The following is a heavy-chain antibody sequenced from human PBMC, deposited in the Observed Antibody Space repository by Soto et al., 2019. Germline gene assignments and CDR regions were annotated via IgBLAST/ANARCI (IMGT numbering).Heavy chain of an antibody. CDR2: INHSGST. D-gene: IGHD3-10*01. CDR1: GGCFSGYY. V-gene: IGHV4-34*01. Sequence: SETLSLTCAVNGGCFSGYYWGGIRQPPGKGLEWIGEINHSGSTNYNPSLKSRVTISVDTSKNQFSLKLSSVTAADTAVYYCARFNDGSGSYYFDYWGQGTLVTVSS. CDR3: ARFNDGSGSYYFDY. J-gene: IGHJ4*02.